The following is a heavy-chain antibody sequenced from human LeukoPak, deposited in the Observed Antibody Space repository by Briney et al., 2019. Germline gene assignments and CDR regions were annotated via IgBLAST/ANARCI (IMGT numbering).Heavy chain of an antibody. D-gene: IGHD3-9*01. CDR3: VRDYENLTGSKTRFHY. V-gene: IGHV3-21*01. J-gene: IGHJ4*02. CDR1: GFTFSRYS. Sequence: PGGSLRLSCAASGFTFSRYSMNSVRQAPGQGLKWFSCSSSSSYIYYANSVKGRFTISRDNAKNSLYLQMNSLRAEDTAVYYCVRDYENLTGSKTRFHYWGQGTLVTVSS. CDR2: SSSSSYI.